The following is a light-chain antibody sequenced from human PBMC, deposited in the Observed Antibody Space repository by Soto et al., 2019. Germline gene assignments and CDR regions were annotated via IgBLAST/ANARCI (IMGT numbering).Light chain of an antibody. Sequence: DIQVTQSPPTLSASVGDRVTITCRASQTISTWMAWYQQKPGKAPKLLIYDASSLESGVPSRFSGSGSGTEFTLTISSLQPDDFATYYCQHADSFPLITFGQGTRLEIK. V-gene: IGKV1-5*01. CDR1: QTISTW. J-gene: IGKJ5*01. CDR2: DAS. CDR3: QHADSFPLIT.